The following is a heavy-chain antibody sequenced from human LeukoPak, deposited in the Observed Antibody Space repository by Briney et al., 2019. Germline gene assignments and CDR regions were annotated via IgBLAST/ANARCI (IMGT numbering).Heavy chain of an antibody. CDR3: ARLYYGSGSWVHDY. V-gene: IGHV4-34*01. CDR1: GGSFSGYY. CDR2: INHSGST. J-gene: IGHJ4*02. Sequence: PSETLSLTCAVYGGSFSGYYWSWTRQPPGKGLEWIGEINHSGSTNYNPSLKSRVTISVDTSKNQFSLKLSSVTAADTAVYYCARLYYGSGSWVHDYWGQGTLVTVSS. D-gene: IGHD3-10*01.